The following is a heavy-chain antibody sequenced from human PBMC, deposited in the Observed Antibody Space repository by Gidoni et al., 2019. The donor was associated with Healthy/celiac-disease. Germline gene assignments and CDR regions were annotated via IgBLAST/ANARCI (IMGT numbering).Heavy chain of an antibody. Sequence: HVQLVQSGAEVKKPGASVKVYCKASGYTFTSSGIGCVRQAPGQGLEWMGWISAYNGNTNYAQKLQGRVTMTTDTSTSTAYMELRSLRSDDTAVYYCARERAIAAAGTLYFQHWGQGTLVTVSS. J-gene: IGHJ1*01. CDR1: GYTFTSSG. CDR2: ISAYNGNT. D-gene: IGHD6-13*01. V-gene: IGHV1-18*04. CDR3: ARERAIAAAGTLYFQH.